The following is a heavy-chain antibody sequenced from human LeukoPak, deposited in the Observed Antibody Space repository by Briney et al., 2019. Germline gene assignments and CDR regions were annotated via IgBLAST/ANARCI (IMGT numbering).Heavy chain of an antibody. Sequence: SETLPLTCTVSGGSISSYYWSWIRQPPGKGLEWIGYIYYSGSTNYNPSLKSRVTISVDTSKNQFSLKLSSVTAADTAVYYCAREGAVAGNVDYWGQGTLVTVSS. J-gene: IGHJ4*02. D-gene: IGHD6-19*01. CDR2: IYYSGST. V-gene: IGHV4-59*01. CDR1: GGSISSYY. CDR3: AREGAVAGNVDY.